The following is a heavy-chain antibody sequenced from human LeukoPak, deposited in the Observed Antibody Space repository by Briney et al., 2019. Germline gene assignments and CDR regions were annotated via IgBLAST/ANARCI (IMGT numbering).Heavy chain of an antibody. CDR1: GFTFSSYA. CDR2: ISSNGSST. Sequence: GGSLRLSCSASGFTFSSYAMHWVRQAPGKGLEYVSAISSNGSSTYYADSVKGRFTISRDNSKNTLYLQMSSLRAEDTAVYYCVKVPDYDILTGYLDYWGQGTLVTVSS. CDR3: VKVPDYDILTGYLDY. D-gene: IGHD3-9*01. J-gene: IGHJ4*02. V-gene: IGHV3-64D*06.